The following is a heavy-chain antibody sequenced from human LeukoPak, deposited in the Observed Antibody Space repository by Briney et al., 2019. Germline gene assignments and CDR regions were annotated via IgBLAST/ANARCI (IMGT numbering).Heavy chain of an antibody. D-gene: IGHD3-22*01. V-gene: IGHV3-48*03. CDR1: GFTFSRYE. CDR3: AREQYFYESSGYYYRSGMDV. Sequence: GGSLRLSCAASGFTFSRYEVNWVRQAPGKGLEWVSYISSSGSITYYADSVRGRFTISRDNAKNSLYLQMNILRAEDTAVYYCAREQYFYESSGYYYRSGMDVWGQGTTVTVSS. CDR2: ISSSGSIT. J-gene: IGHJ6*02.